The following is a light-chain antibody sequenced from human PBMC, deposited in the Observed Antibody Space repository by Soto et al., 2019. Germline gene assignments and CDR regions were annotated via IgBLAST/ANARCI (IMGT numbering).Light chain of an antibody. CDR1: QSISSW. J-gene: IGKJ2*01. CDR2: DAS. Sequence: DIPMTQSPSTLSASVGDRVTITCRASQSISSWLAWYQQKPGKAPKFLIYDASSLESGVPSRFSGSGSGTEFTLTISSLQPDDFATYYCQQYNSYSPTFGQGTKLEIK. CDR3: QQYNSYSPT. V-gene: IGKV1-5*01.